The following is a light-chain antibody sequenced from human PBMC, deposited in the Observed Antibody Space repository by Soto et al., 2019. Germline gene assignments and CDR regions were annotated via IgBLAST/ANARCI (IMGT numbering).Light chain of an antibody. J-gene: IGKJ1*01. CDR1: QSITTW. CDR3: QQYYSYSRT. CDR2: DVS. V-gene: IGKV1-5*01. Sequence: DIQMTQTPSTLSASVGDRVTITCRASQSITTWLAWYQQRPGKAPKLLIYDVSSLQSGAPSRFSGSGSGTEFTLTISSLQPDDFATYYCQQYYSYSRTFGRGTKVDIK.